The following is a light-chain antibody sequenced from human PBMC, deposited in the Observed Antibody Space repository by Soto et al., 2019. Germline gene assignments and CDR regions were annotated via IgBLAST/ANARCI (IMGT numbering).Light chain of an antibody. J-gene: IGKJ1*01. V-gene: IGKV1-5*01. CDR1: QSVSTR. CDR3: QQYQSYSET. Sequence: DIQMTQSPSTLSASVGDRVTITCRASQSVSTRLAWYQQKPGKAPKLLIYDASSLQTGVPSRFSGSGSGAEFTLTISSLQPDDFATYYCQQYQSYSETIGHGTKVEIK. CDR2: DAS.